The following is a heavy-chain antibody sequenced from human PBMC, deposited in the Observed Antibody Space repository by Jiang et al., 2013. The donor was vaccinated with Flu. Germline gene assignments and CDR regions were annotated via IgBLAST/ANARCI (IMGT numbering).Heavy chain of an antibody. Sequence: VQLVESGGGLVQPGGSLRLSCVDSGFVFGPNWTHWVRQVPGKGLVWVSRVNSDGSGTNYADSVKGRFTISRDNAKNTLYLQMNSLRVEDTATYYCASERAWGQGILVTVSS. CDR3: ASERA. CDR2: VNSDGSGT. J-gene: IGHJ5*02. CDR1: GFVFGPNW. V-gene: IGHV3-74*01.